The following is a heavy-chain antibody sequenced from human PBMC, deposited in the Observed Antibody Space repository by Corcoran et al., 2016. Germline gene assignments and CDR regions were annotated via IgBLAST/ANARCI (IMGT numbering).Heavy chain of an antibody. CDR3: ARGDDIVVVPAAPKI. V-gene: IGHV3-7*03. CDR1: GFTFSSYW. J-gene: IGHJ3*02. CDR2: IKQDGSEK. D-gene: IGHD2-2*01. Sequence: EVQLVESGGGLVQPGGSLRLSCAASGFTFSSYWMSWVRQAPGKGLEWVANIKQDGSEKYYVDSVKGRFTSSRDNAKNSLYLQMNSLRAEDTAVYYCARGDDIVVVPAAPKIWGQGTMVTVSS.